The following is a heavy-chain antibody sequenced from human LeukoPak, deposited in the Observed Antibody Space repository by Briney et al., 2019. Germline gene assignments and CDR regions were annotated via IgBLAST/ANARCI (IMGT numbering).Heavy chain of an antibody. CDR2: IDWDDDK. D-gene: IGHD4-17*01. CDR1: GFSLSTRGMC. J-gene: IGHJ4*02. CDR3: ARQRMTTVTTLPFDS. V-gene: IGHV2-70*11. Sequence: SGPALVKPTQTLRLTCTVSGFSLSTRGMCVSWSRQPPGKALEWLARIDWDDDKYYSTSLKTRLTISKDTSKNQVVLTMTNMDPVDTATYYCARQRMTTVTTLPFDSWGQGILVTVSS.